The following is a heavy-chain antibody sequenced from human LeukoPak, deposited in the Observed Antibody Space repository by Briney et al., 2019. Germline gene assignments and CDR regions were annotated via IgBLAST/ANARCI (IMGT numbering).Heavy chain of an antibody. Sequence: SETLSLTCTVSGGSISSYYWSWIRQPPGKGLEWIGYIYCSGSTNYNPSLKSRVTISVDTSRNQFSLKLSSVTAADTAVYYCARVIYDIAEWYWFDPWGQGTLVTVSS. D-gene: IGHD3-22*01. CDR3: ARVIYDIAEWYWFDP. CDR2: IYCSGST. V-gene: IGHV4-59*12. J-gene: IGHJ5*02. CDR1: GGSISSYY.